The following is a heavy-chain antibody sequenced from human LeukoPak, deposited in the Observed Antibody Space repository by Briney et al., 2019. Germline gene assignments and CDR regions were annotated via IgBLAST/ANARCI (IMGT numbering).Heavy chain of an antibody. CDR1: GGSISSYY. CDR3: ARLNVAIAVADPYYYYMDV. Sequence: KPPETLSVTCTVSGGSISSYYWSWIRQPPGKRLEWIGYIYYSGSTNYNPSLKRRAGISVDTSKNQFSLKLSSVTAADTAVYYCARLNVAIAVADPYYYYMDVWGKGTTVTVSS. J-gene: IGHJ6*03. D-gene: IGHD6-19*01. V-gene: IGHV4-59*08. CDR2: IYYSGST.